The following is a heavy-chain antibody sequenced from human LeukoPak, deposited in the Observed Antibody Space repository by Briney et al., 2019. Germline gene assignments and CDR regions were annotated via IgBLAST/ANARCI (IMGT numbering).Heavy chain of an antibody. J-gene: IGHJ4*02. CDR1: GFTVSRNY. CDR2: IYSGGTT. D-gene: IGHD3-16*02. CDR3: ARGGYSYGSQYYFDY. V-gene: IGHV3-53*01. Sequence: GGSLGLSCAASGFTVSRNYMSWVRQAPGRGLEWVSVIYSGGTTYYADSVKGRFTISTDISKNTLYLQMNRLTAEDTAMYFCARGGYSYGSQYYFDYWGQGTLVTVFS.